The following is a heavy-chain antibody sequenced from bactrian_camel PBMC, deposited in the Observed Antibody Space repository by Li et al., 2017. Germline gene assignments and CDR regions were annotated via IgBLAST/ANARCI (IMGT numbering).Heavy chain of an antibody. Sequence: HVQLVESGGGSAQAGGSMRLDCAVSGDTASVYSMAWFRQAPGKEREGVARIYTGSGNTYYADSVKGRFTISQDKAKSAMYLQMNSLKAEDTAAYSCAAFGGGDCPISGYEGQGTQVTVS. CDR1: GDTASVYS. J-gene: IGHJ4*01. V-gene: IGHV3S1*01. CDR2: IYTGSGNT. D-gene: IGHD2*01.